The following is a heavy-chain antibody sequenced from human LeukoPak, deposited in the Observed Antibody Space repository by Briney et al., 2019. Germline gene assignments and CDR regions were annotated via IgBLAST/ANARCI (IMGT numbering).Heavy chain of an antibody. V-gene: IGHV3-53*01. CDR3: ARSSHYDILTGYSEEDAFDI. Sequence: AGESLRLSCAASGFTVSSNYMSWVRQAPPKRLEWVSVIYSGGSTDYADSVKGRFTISRDTSNNTLYLQMNSLKVEDTAVYYCARSSHYDILTGYSEEDAFDIWGQGTMVTVSS. D-gene: IGHD3-9*01. CDR2: IYSGGST. CDR1: GFTVSSNY. J-gene: IGHJ3*02.